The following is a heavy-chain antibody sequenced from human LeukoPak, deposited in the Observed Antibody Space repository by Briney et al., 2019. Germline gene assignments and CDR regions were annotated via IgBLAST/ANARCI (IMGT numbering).Heavy chain of an antibody. CDR2: ISNSGSTI. CDR3: ARASGSYWWSDS. Sequence: GGSLRLSCAASGFTFSGFEMNWVRQSPGKGLEWVSYISNSGSTIYYADSVKGRFTISRDNAKNSLYLQMNSLRAEDTAVYYCARASGSYWWSDSWGQGTLVTVSS. V-gene: IGHV3-48*03. J-gene: IGHJ5*01. D-gene: IGHD1-26*01. CDR1: GFTFSGFE.